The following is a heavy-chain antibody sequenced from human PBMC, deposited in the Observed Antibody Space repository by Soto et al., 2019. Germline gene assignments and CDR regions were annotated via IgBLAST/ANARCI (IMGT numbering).Heavy chain of an antibody. CDR2: INHSGSS. J-gene: IGHJ5*02. D-gene: IGHD3-3*01. V-gene: IGHV4-34*01. Sequence: SETLSLTCVVHDGSLSNYYWNWIRQPPGKGLEWIGEINHSGSSVYNPSLKSRVTISVDTSKNQFSLTLTSVTAADTGVYFCARKLRFLGGNWLDPWGQGTQVTVSS. CDR1: DGSLSNYY. CDR3: ARKLRFLGGNWLDP.